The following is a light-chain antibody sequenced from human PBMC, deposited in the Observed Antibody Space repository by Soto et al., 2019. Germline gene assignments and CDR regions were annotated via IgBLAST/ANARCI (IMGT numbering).Light chain of an antibody. CDR3: QQGYNIPRT. J-gene: IGKJ1*01. Sequence: DIQMTQSPSSLSAFVVDRFTITFRASQSISNYLHWYQQKPGKAPKLLIFAASSLQSGVPSRFSGSGSGTDFALTISSLQPEDFATYYCQQGYNIPRTFGQGTKVDIK. V-gene: IGKV1-39*01. CDR2: AAS. CDR1: QSISNY.